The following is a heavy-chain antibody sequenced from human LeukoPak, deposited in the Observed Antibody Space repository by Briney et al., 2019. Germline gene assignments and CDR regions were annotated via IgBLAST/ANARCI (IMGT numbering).Heavy chain of an antibody. CDR2: IYYSGST. D-gene: IGHD2-21*02. CDR3: ASQVTHIVVVTAITRFDP. CDR1: GGSISSSSYY. J-gene: IGHJ5*02. Sequence: SETLSLTCTVSGGSISSSSYYWGWIRQPPGKGLEWIGSIYYSGSTYYNPSLKSRVTISVDMSKSQFSLKLSSVTAADTAVYYCASQVTHIVVVTAITRFDPWGQGTLVTVSS. V-gene: IGHV4-39*01.